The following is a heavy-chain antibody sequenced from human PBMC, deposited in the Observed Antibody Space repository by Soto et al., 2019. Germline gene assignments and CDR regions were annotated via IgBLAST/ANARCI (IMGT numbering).Heavy chain of an antibody. D-gene: IGHD2-15*01. Sequence: EVRLVESGGGLIQPGGSLTVSCAASGFSCSDNYMSWVRQPPWKGLEWVSVIYRGGTIFYADSVKGRFIISRDSSKNTMYLQMNTLRGEDTATYYCARVSCSGGGCYPDWYFDLLGRGTLVTVSS. J-gene: IGHJ2*01. CDR1: GFSCSDNY. CDR3: ARVSCSGGGCYPDWYFDL. V-gene: IGHV3-53*01. CDR2: IYRGGTI.